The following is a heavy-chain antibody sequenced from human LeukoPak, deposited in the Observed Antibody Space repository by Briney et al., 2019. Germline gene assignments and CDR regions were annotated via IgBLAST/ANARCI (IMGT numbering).Heavy chain of an antibody. J-gene: IGHJ5*02. D-gene: IGHD5-12*01. Sequence: ASVKVSCKSSGYTFTTYGITWARQAPGQGLEWMGWISANNKDRRYAQNLQDRVTLTTDTSTSTAYMELRNLRSDDTAVYYCAGQRGYAWSWFDPWGQGTLVTVSS. CDR3: AGQRGYAWSWFDP. V-gene: IGHV1-18*01. CDR2: ISANNKDR. CDR1: GYTFTTYG.